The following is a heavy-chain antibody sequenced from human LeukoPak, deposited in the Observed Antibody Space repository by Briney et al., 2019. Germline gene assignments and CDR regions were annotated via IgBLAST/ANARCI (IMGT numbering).Heavy chain of an antibody. CDR2: ISGSGGST. V-gene: IGHV3-23*01. CDR3: AKDYSSSLTGDY. J-gene: IGHJ4*02. CDR1: GFTFSSYA. D-gene: IGHD6-13*01. Sequence: PGGPLRLSCAASGFTFSSYAMSWVRQAPGKGLEWVSAISGSGGSTYYADSVKGRFTISRDNSKNTLYLQMNSLRAEDTAVYYCAKDYSSSLTGDYWGQGTLVTVSS.